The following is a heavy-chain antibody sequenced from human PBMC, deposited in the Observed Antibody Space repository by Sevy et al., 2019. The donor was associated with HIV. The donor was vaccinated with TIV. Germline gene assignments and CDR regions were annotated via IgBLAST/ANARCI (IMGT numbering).Heavy chain of an antibody. CDR1: GFSFNTYT. D-gene: IGHD1-26*01. CDR3: ARVPDSGGRGRADY. CDR2: ISSGGVYE. J-gene: IGHJ4*02. Sequence: GGSLRLSCAASGFSFNTYTFYWVRQAPGEGLEWISSISSGGVYEYYEDSVRGRFTISRDNAKNSLSLQMNGLRVEESGVYYGARVPDSGGRGRADYWGQGTRVTVSS. V-gene: IGHV3-21*01.